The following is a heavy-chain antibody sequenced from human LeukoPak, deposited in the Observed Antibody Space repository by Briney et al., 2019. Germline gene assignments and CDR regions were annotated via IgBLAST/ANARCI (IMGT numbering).Heavy chain of an antibody. Sequence: GGSLRLSCAASGFTFSDYYMSWIRQAPGKGLEWVSSISSSSSYIYYADSVKGRFTISRDNAKNSLYLQMNSLRAEDTAVYYCARGLEWLLYRSYFDYWGQGTLVTVSS. CDR2: ISSSSSYI. V-gene: IGHV3-11*06. J-gene: IGHJ4*02. CDR1: GFTFSDYY. D-gene: IGHD3-3*01. CDR3: ARGLEWLLYRSYFDY.